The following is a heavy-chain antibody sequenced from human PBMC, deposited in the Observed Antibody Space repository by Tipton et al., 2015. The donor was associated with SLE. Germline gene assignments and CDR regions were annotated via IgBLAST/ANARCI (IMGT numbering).Heavy chain of an antibody. D-gene: IGHD3-10*01. Sequence: SLRLSCAASGFTFSSYWMTWVRQAPGKGLEWVANIKGDGSVNHYVDSVKGRFTISRDNSKNTLFLQMNSLRPEDTAVYYCARVNNFYGSGSFDYWGQGTLVTVSS. CDR1: GFTFSSYW. CDR3: ARVNNFYGSGSFDY. J-gene: IGHJ4*02. V-gene: IGHV3-7*04. CDR2: IKGDGSVN.